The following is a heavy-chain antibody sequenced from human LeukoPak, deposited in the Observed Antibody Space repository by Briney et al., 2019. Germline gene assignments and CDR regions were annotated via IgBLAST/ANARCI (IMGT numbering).Heavy chain of an antibody. CDR2: IYHSGST. V-gene: IGHV4-4*02. J-gene: IGHJ6*02. CDR1: GGSISSSNW. CDR3: ARNRGLAYSYGLQSPYYYGMDV. D-gene: IGHD5-18*01. Sequence: PSETLSLTCAVSGGSISSSNWWSWVRQPPGKGLEWIGEIYHSGSTNYNPSLKSRVTISVDKSKNQFSLKLSSVTAADTAVYYCARNRGLAYSYGLQSPYYYGMDVWGQGTTVTVSS.